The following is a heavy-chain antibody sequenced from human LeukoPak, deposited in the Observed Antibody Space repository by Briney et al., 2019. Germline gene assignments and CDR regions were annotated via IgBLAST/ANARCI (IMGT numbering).Heavy chain of an antibody. CDR2: IYYSGST. J-gene: IGHJ4*02. CDR3: ARLRIAAAGDLYFDY. V-gene: IGHV4-59*08. Sequence: PSETLSLTCTVSGGSISSYYWSWIRQPPGKGLEWIGYIYYSGSTNYNPSLKSRVTISVDTSKNQFSLKLSSVTAADTAVYYCARLRIAAAGDLYFDYWGQGTLVTGSS. CDR1: GGSISSYY. D-gene: IGHD6-13*01.